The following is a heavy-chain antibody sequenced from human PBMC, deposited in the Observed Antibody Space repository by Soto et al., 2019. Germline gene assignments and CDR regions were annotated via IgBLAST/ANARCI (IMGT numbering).Heavy chain of an antibody. J-gene: IGHJ3*02. CDR2: IYYSGST. D-gene: IGHD5-12*01. Sequence: SETLSLTSTVSGGCISSYYWSWIRQPPGKGLEWIGYIYYSGSTNYNPSLKSRVTISVDTSKNQFSLKLSSVTAADTAVYYCARYLSGYDAFDIWGQGTMVTVSS. CDR1: GGCISSYY. V-gene: IGHV4-59*01. CDR3: ARYLSGYDAFDI.